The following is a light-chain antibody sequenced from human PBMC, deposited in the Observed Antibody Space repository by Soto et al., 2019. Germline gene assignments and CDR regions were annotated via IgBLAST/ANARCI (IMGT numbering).Light chain of an antibody. Sequence: EIVLTQSPGPLSLSPGEGATLSCRASQSVNSVYFAWYQQKPGQAPRLLIYGASSRATGIPDRFSGSGSGTDFTLTIGRLEPEDFAVYYWQQYASSPRTFGRGTKLEIK. V-gene: IGKV3-20*01. CDR1: QSVNSVY. J-gene: IGKJ2*01. CDR2: GAS. CDR3: QQYASSPRT.